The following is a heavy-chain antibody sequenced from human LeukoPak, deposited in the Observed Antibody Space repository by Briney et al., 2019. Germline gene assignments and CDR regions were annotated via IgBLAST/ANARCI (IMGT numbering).Heavy chain of an antibody. CDR1: GFTFSSYA. D-gene: IGHD3-22*01. CDR3: AKGSYYDSSGSFYFDY. J-gene: IGHJ4*02. CDR2: ISGSGDNT. Sequence: PRGSLRLSCGASGFTFSSYAMSWVRQAPGKGLEWVSGISGSGDNTYYADSVKGRFTISRDNSKNTLYVQVNSLGTEDTAAYYCAKGSYYDSSGSFYFDYWGQGTLVTVSS. V-gene: IGHV3-23*01.